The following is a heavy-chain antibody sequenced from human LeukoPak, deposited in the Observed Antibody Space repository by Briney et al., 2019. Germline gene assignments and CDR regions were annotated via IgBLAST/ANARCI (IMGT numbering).Heavy chain of an antibody. V-gene: IGHV4-39*01. CDR1: GDSISSSSYS. D-gene: IGHD3-22*01. CDR2: IYYSGST. CDR3: TRAASSGPLFTYHMDV. J-gene: IGHJ6*03. Sequence: SETLSLTCTVSGDSISSSSYSWGWIRQPPGKGLEWIGSIYYSGSTYYNPSLKSRVTISVDTSKNQFSLKLSSVTAADTAVYYCTRAASSGPLFTYHMDVWGKGTTVTVSS.